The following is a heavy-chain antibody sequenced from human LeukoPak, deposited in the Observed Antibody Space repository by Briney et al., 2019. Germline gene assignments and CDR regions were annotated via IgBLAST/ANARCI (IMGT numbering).Heavy chain of an antibody. D-gene: IGHD3-3*01. CDR2: INHSGST. Sequence: SETLSLTCAVYGGSFSGYYWSWIRQPPGKGLEWIGEINHSGSTNYNPSLKSRVTISVDTSKNQFSLKLSSVTAADTAVYYCARQSSDYDFWSGYYNYYYYYMDVWGKGTTVTVSS. CDR1: GGSFSGYY. J-gene: IGHJ6*03. V-gene: IGHV4-34*01. CDR3: ARQSSDYDFWSGYYNYYYYYMDV.